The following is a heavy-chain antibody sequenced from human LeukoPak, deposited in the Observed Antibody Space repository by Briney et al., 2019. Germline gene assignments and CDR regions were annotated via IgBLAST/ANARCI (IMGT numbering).Heavy chain of an antibody. J-gene: IGHJ4*02. CDR3: VRLFRNWSVGGVDQ. CDR2: IYPGDSDT. V-gene: IGHV5-51*01. D-gene: IGHD1-1*01. CDR1: GYSFTKYW. Sequence: GESLKISCQASGYSFTKYWIGWVRQMPGKGLEWMGIIYPGDSDTRYSPSSQDQVTISADKSISTAYLQWSSLQASDTATYYRVRLFRNWSVGGVDQWGQGTLVTVSS.